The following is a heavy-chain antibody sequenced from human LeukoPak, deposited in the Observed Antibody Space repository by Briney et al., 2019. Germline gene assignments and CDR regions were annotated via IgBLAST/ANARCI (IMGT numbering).Heavy chain of an antibody. D-gene: IGHD5-12*01. CDR2: IYSTGSA. Sequence: SETLSLTCTVSGGSLNSYYWSWIRQPPGKGLEWIGYIYSTGSANYNPSLKSRVTLSVDTAKNQFSLKLNSVTAADTAVYYCARMGGYSGYATHWGQGTLVTVSS. CDR3: ARMGGYSGYATH. J-gene: IGHJ4*02. CDR1: GGSLNSYY. V-gene: IGHV4-59*08.